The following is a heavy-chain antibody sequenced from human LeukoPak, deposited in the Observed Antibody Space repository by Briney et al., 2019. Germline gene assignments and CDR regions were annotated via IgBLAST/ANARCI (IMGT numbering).Heavy chain of an antibody. V-gene: IGHV3-23*01. CDR1: GFTFSSYG. J-gene: IGHJ3*02. D-gene: IGHD6-6*01. CDR3: ARRGRAAHAFDI. Sequence: GGSLRLSCAASGFTFSSYGMSWVRQAPGKGLEWVSAISGSGGSTYYADSVKGRFTISRDNSKNTLYLQMNSLIAEDTAVYYCARRGRAAHAFDIWGQGTMVTVSS. CDR2: ISGSGGST.